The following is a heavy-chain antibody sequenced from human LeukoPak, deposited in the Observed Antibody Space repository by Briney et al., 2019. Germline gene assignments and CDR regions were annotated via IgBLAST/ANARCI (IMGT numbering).Heavy chain of an antibody. J-gene: IGHJ4*02. CDR3: ARGPPYYDFWSGYYDY. CDR1: GFTFSDYY. D-gene: IGHD3-3*01. V-gene: IGHV3-11*04. CDR2: ISSSGSTI. Sequence: GGSLRLSCAASGFTFSDYYMSWIRQAPGKGLEWVSYISSSGSTIYYADSVKGRFTISRDNAKNSLYLQMNSLRDEDTAVYYCARGPPYYDFWSGYYDYWGQGTLVTVSS.